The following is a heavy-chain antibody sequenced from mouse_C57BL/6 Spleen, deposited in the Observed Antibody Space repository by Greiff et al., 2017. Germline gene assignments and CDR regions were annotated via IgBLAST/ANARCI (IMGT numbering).Heavy chain of an antibody. V-gene: IGHV1-72*01. CDR2: ISPNSGGT. CDR3: ARERNYGSSIYWYFDV. CDR1: GYTFTSYW. J-gene: IGHJ1*03. Sequence: VQLQQPGAELVKPGASVKLSCTASGYTFTSYWMHWVNQRPGRGLEWIGRISPNSGGTKYTEKVKSRATLTVDKPSSTAYRQLSSLTSEDSAVYYCARERNYGSSIYWYFDVWGTGTTVTVSA. D-gene: IGHD1-1*01.